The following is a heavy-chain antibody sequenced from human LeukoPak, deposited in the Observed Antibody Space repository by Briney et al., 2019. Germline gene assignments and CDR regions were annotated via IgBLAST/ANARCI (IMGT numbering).Heavy chain of an antibody. D-gene: IGHD4-17*01. CDR3: TKDPNGDYVGAFDF. Sequence: GGSLRLSCAASTFAFSSYAMTWVRQARGKGLEWVSSITATGGISYADSVKGRFTISRDNSKSTLYLQMNSLRAEDTAVYYCTKDPNGDYVGAFDFWGQGTMVTVSS. J-gene: IGHJ3*01. CDR2: ITATGGIS. V-gene: IGHV3-23*01. CDR1: TFAFSSYA.